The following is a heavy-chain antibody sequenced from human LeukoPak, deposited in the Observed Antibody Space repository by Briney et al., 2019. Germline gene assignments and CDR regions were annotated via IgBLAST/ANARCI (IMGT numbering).Heavy chain of an antibody. CDR3: ARGLESYYDSSGYHPRYFDY. J-gene: IGHJ4*02. V-gene: IGHV3-21*01. CDR2: ISSSSSYI. CDR1: GFTFSSYS. D-gene: IGHD3-22*01. Sequence: GGSLRLSCAASGFTFSSYSMNWVRQASRKGLEWVSSISSSSSYIYYADSVKGRFTISRDNAKNSLYLQMNSLRAEDTAVYYCARGLESYYDSSGYHPRYFDYWGQGTLVTVSS.